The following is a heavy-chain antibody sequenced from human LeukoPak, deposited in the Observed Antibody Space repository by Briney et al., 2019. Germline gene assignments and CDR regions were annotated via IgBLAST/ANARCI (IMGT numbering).Heavy chain of an antibody. CDR3: ARGQGWGNMSAAGTNWFDP. J-gene: IGHJ5*02. CDR1: GGSFSGYY. D-gene: IGHD6-13*01. V-gene: IGHV4-34*01. CDR2: INHSGST. Sequence: ASETLSLTCAVYGGSFSGYYWSWIRQPPGKGLEWIGEINHSGSTNYNPSLKSRVTISVDTSKNQFSLKLSSVTAADTAVYYCARGQGWGNMSAAGTNWFDPWGQGTLVTVSS.